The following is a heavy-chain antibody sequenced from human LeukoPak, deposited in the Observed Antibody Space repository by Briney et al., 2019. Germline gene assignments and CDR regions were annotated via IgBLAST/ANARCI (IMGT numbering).Heavy chain of an antibody. CDR3: AKDLGCYDSSGYDRMGAFDI. J-gene: IGHJ3*02. D-gene: IGHD3-22*01. CDR2: ISWNSGSI. CDR1: GFTFDDYA. V-gene: IGHV3-9*03. Sequence: GGSLRLSCAASGFTFDDYAMHWVRQAPGKGLEWVSGISWNSGSIGYADSVKGRFTISRDNAKNSLYLQMNSLRAEDMALYYCAKDLGCYDSSGYDRMGAFDIWSQGTMVTVSS.